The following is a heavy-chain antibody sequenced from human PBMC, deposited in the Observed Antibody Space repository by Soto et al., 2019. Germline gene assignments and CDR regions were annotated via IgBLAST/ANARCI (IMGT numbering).Heavy chain of an antibody. Sequence: GASVKVSCKASGYTFTSYYMHWVRQSPGQGLEWMGIINPSGGSTSYAQKFQGRVTMTRGTSTSTVYMELSSLRSEDTAVYYCARDVVRAYFEYWGKGTLVTVSS. V-gene: IGHV1-46*01. CDR2: INPSGGST. CDR1: GYTFTSYY. CDR3: ARDVVRAYFEY. D-gene: IGHD2-15*01. J-gene: IGHJ4*01.